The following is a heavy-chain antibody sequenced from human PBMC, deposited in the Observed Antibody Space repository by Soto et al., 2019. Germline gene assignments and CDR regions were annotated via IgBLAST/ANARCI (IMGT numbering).Heavy chain of an antibody. CDR3: AKLTVA. CDR1: GFTFSAYV. Sequence: GGSLRLSCAASGFTFSAYVMSWVRQAPGKGLEWVSSITSSGGGTYYADSVKGRFTVSRDNSKNTVYLQMNSLRDEDTAVYYCAKLTVAWGQGTLVTVSS. J-gene: IGHJ4*02. V-gene: IGHV3-23*01. D-gene: IGHD4-4*01. CDR2: ITSSGGGT.